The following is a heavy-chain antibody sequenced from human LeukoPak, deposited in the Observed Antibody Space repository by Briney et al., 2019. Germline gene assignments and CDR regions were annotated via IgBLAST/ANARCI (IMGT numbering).Heavy chain of an antibody. Sequence: SQTLSLTCAISGDSVSSNSATWDWIRQSPSRGLQWLGRTYYRSKWYNVYAVSVKSRITINPDTSKNQFSLQLNSVTPEDTAVYFCARTVPGKLDYWGQGTLVTVSS. J-gene: IGHJ4*02. V-gene: IGHV6-1*01. CDR3: ARTVPGKLDY. D-gene: IGHD6-19*01. CDR1: GDSVSSNSAT. CDR2: TYYRSKWYN.